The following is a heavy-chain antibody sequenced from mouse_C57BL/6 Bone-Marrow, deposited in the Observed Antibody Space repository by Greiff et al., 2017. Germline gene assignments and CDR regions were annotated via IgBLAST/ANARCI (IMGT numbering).Heavy chain of an antibody. J-gene: IGHJ1*03. CDR1: GYTFTSYW. CDR2: IYPGSGST. Sequence: QVQLQQPGAELVKPGASVKMSCKASGYTFTSYWITWVKQRPGQGLEWIGDIYPGSGSTNYNEKFKSKATLTVDPSSSTAYMQLSSLTSEDSAVYYCARGDYYGSSLWYFDVWGTGTTVTVSS. V-gene: IGHV1-55*01. D-gene: IGHD1-1*01. CDR3: ARGDYYGSSLWYFDV.